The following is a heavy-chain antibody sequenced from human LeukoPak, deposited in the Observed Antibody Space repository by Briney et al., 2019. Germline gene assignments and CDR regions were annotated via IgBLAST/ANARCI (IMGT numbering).Heavy chain of an antibody. CDR3: ARHRRYLWFGLYYYYYMDV. CDR2: INHSGST. V-gene: IGHV4-34*01. Sequence: SETLSLTCAVYGGSFSGYYWSWIRQPPGKGLEWIGEINHSGSTNYNPSLKSRVTISVDTSKNQFSLKLSSVTAADTAVYYCARHRRYLWFGLYYYYYMDVWGKGTTVTISS. J-gene: IGHJ6*03. D-gene: IGHD3-10*01. CDR1: GGSFSGYY.